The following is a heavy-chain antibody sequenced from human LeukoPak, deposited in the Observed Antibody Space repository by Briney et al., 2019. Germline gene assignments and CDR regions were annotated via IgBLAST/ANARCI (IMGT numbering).Heavy chain of an antibody. J-gene: IGHJ4*02. CDR3: ARWGSSAAPFDY. Sequence: GESLKISCKGSGYSFTNYWIGWVRQMPGKGLERMGIIYPGDSGTRYSPSFQGQVLISVDKSISTAYLQWGSLKASDTAMYYCARWGSSAAPFDYWGQGTLVTVSS. CDR1: GYSFTNYW. CDR2: IYPGDSGT. V-gene: IGHV5-51*01. D-gene: IGHD6-13*01.